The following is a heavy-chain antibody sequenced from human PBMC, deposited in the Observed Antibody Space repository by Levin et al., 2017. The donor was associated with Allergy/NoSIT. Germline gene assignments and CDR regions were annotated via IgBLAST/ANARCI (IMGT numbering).Heavy chain of an antibody. J-gene: IGHJ6*03. CDR3: ARAPRGRLHYYYYYYMDV. V-gene: IGHV4-59*01. D-gene: IGHD3-10*01. CDR2: IYYSGST. Sequence: SETLSLTCTVSGGSISSYYWSWIRQPPGKGLEWIGYIYYSGSTNYNPSLKSRVTISVDTSKNQFSLKLSSVTAADTAVYYCARAPRGRLHYYYYYYMDVWGKGTTVTVSS. CDR1: GGSISSYY.